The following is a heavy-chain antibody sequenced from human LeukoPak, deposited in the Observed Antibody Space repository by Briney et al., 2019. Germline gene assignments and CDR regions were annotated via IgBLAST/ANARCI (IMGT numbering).Heavy chain of an antibody. J-gene: IGHJ4*02. D-gene: IGHD3-3*01. CDR2: INHSGST. CDR3: ARIVKYYDFWSGSNALFDY. V-gene: IGHV4-39*07. CDR1: GGSISSSSYY. Sequence: SSETLSLTCTVSGGSISSSSYYWGWIRQPPGKGLEWIGEINHSGSTNYNPSLKSRVTISVDTSKNQFSLKLSSVTAADTAVYYCARIVKYYDFWSGSNALFDYWGQGTLVTVSS.